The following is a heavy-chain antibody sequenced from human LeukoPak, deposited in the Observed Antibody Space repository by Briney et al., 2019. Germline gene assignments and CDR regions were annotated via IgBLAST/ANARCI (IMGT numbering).Heavy chain of an antibody. Sequence: GASVKVSCKASGYTFTSYDINWVRQATGQGLEWMGWMNPNSGNTGYAQKFQGRVTMTRNTSISTAYMELRSLRSDDTAVYYCARVSPGYCGGDCYSYFDYWGQGTLVTVSS. J-gene: IGHJ4*02. CDR2: MNPNSGNT. CDR3: ARVSPGYCGGDCYSYFDY. V-gene: IGHV1-8*01. D-gene: IGHD2-21*02. CDR1: GYTFTSYD.